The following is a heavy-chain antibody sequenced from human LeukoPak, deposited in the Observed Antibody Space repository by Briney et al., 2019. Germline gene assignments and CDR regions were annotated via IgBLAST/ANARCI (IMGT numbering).Heavy chain of an antibody. D-gene: IGHD3-22*01. Sequence: SVKVSCKASGGTLSSNAMSWVRQAPGQGLEWMGGIIPTFGTANYAQKFQGRVTITTDESTSTGNMELSSLRSEDTAVYYCARGHYYSSGAYWGNDYYYYMSVWGKGTTVTVSS. J-gene: IGHJ6*03. CDR2: IIPTFGTA. V-gene: IGHV1-69*05. CDR3: ARGHYYSSGAYWGNDYYYYMSV. CDR1: GGTLSSNA.